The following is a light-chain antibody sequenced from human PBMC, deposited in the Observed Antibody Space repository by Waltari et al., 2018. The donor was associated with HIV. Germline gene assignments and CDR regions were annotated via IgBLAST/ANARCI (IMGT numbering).Light chain of an antibody. J-gene: IGLJ2*01. Sequence: QSVLTQPPSVSAAPGQKVTISCSGSSSNIGDNYVSWYQQLPGTAPKLLIYDNTLRPSGIPDRFSGSKSGTSATLDITGLQTGDEANYYCGTWDSSLSAVVFGGGTKLTVL. CDR2: DNT. V-gene: IGLV1-51*01. CDR1: SSNIGDNY. CDR3: GTWDSSLSAVV.